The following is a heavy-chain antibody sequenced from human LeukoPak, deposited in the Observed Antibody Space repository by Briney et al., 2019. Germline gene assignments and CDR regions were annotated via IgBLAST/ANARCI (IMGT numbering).Heavy chain of an antibody. CDR1: GYTFTGYY. CDR3: ARDRPIDY. V-gene: IGHV1-2*02. Sequence: ALVKVSCKASGYTFTGYYIHWVRQAPGQGLEWMGWINPNTGGTNYEQKFQGRVTMTRDTSISTAYMELSSLKSDDTAVYYCARDRPIDYWGQGTLVTVSS. J-gene: IGHJ4*02. CDR2: INPNTGGT.